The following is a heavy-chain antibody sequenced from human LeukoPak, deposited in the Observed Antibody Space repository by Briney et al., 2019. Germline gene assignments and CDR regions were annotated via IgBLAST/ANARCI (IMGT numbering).Heavy chain of an antibody. CDR2: INHSGST. V-gene: IGHV4-34*01. D-gene: IGHD3-10*01. Sequence: SETLSLTCAVYGGSFGGYYWSWIRQPPGKGLEWIGEINHSGSTNYNPSLKSRVTISVDTSKNQFSLKLSSVTAADTAVYYCARAREGGYYYGSGFFDYWGQGTLVTVSS. CDR3: ARAREGGYYYGSGFFDY. CDR1: GGSFGGYY. J-gene: IGHJ4*02.